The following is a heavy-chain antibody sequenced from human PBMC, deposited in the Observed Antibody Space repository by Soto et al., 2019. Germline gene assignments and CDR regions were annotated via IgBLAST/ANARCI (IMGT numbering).Heavy chain of an antibody. CDR3: ARDSPPVDY. CDR1: GYTFSSYG. J-gene: IGHJ4*02. CDR2: ISAYNGNT. Sequence: QVKLVQSGAEVKKPGASVKVSCKASGYTFSSYGISWVRQAPGQGLEWMGWISAYNGNTKNAQKIQGRVTMTTDTSTSTAYMELMSLRTDDTAVYYGARDSPPVDYWGQGTLVTDSS. V-gene: IGHV1-18*01.